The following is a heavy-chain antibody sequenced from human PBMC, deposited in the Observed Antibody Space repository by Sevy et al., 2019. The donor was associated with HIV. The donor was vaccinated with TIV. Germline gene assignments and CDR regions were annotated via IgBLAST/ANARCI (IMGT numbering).Heavy chain of an antibody. CDR3: ARGTPAFCTGGVCFNWFDP. CDR1: RFSFNGYG. CDR2: IRYDGSNK. Sequence: GSLRLSCAASRFSFNGYGMHWVRQAPGKGLEWVAFIRYDGSNKYYADSVKGRFTISRDDSKNTLYLQMNSLRAEDTALYYCARGTPAFCTGGVCFNWFDPWGQGTLVTISS. D-gene: IGHD2-8*02. V-gene: IGHV3-30*02. J-gene: IGHJ5*02.